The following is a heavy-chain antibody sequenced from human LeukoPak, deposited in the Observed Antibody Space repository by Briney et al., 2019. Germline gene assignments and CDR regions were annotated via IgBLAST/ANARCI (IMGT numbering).Heavy chain of an antibody. CDR1: GFTFNSYW. D-gene: IGHD3-16*01. CDR2: IKGDGYET. V-gene: IGHV3-74*03. J-gene: IGHJ4*02. Sequence: GGSLRLSCLASGFTFNSYWIHWVRQAPGKGLVWVSRIKGDGYETEYADSVKGRFTISRDNAKNTVYLQMNSLRVEDTAVYYCVRGGADYWGQGTLVTVSS. CDR3: VRGGADY.